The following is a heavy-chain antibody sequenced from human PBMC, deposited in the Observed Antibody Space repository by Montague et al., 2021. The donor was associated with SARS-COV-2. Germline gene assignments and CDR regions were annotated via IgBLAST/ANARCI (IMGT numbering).Heavy chain of an antibody. CDR3: ARETTVRYYYAMDV. J-gene: IGHJ6*02. CDR2: IDTAGHT. Sequence: SLRLSYAASGFSFSNYDMYWVRQATGKGLEWVSGIDTAGHTYYPGSVKGRFTISRENANNSLYLQMNSLRDGDTAVYYCARETTVRYYYAMDVWGQGTTVTVSS. D-gene: IGHD3-16*01. V-gene: IGHV3-13*04. CDR1: GFSFSNYD.